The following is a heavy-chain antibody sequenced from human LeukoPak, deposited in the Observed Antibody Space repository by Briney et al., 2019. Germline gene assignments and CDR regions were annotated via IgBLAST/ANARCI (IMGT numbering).Heavy chain of an antibody. CDR3: ARVYCSSTSCFGYMDV. V-gene: IGHV5-51*01. J-gene: IGHJ6*03. Sequence: GVSLKISCKGSGYSFTSYWIGWVRQMPGKGLEWMGIIYPGDSDTRYSPSFQGQVTISADKSISTAYLQWSSLKASDTAMYYCARVYCSSTSCFGYMDVWGKGTTVTVSS. CDR1: GYSFTSYW. D-gene: IGHD2-2*01. CDR2: IYPGDSDT.